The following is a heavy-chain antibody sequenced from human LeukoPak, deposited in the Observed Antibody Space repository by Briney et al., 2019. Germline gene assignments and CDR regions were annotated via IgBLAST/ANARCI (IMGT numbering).Heavy chain of an antibody. CDR1: GFTFSSYW. CDR3: ASYSSSWVPYYFDY. J-gene: IGHJ4*02. CDR2: INDDGLST. Sequence: GGSLRLSCAASGFTFSSYWMHWVRQAPGKGLVWVSRINDDGLSTNYADSVKGRFTISRDNAKNTLYLQMNSLRAEDTAVYYCASYSSSWVPYYFDYRGQGTLVTVSS. D-gene: IGHD6-13*01. V-gene: IGHV3-74*01.